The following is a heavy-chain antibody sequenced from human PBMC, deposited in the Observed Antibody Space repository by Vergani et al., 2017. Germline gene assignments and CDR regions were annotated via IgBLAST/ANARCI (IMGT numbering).Heavy chain of an antibody. V-gene: IGHV3-21*06. CDR1: GFTFSSYS. J-gene: IGHJ2*01. CDR2: ISSSSSYI. CDR3: VRLPRGPWNFDL. Sequence: EVQLVESGGGLVKRGGSLRLSCAASGFTFSSYSMNWVRQAPGKGLEWVSSISSSSSYIHYSDSLKGRFTISRDNTKNSLSLRMSGLRVEDTAVYYCVRLPRGPWNFDLWGRGTLITVSS.